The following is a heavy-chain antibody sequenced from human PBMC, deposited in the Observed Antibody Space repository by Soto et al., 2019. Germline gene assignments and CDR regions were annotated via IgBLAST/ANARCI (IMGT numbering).Heavy chain of an antibody. V-gene: IGHV4-39*01. J-gene: IGHJ4*02. CDR2: IYYSGST. CDR3: ARHWGRGAAGTCYN. Sequence: TLSLTCSVSGGSISSRESCWGWIRQPPGKGLEWIGTIYYSGSTYYNPSLKSRVTISVDTSKNQFSLKLSSVTAADTAVYYCARHWGRGAAGTCYNWGQGTLVTVSS. CDR1: GGSISSRESC. D-gene: IGHD6-13*01.